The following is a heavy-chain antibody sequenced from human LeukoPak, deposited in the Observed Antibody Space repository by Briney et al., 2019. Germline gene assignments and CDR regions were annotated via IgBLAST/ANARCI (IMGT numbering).Heavy chain of an antibody. Sequence: NPPETLSLTCAAYGGSFSGYYWSWIRQPPGKGLEWIGEINHSGSTNYNPSLKSRVTISVDTSKNQFSLKLSSVTAADTAVYYSASGRLGELSPSELDYWGQGTLVTVSS. V-gene: IGHV4-34*01. CDR1: GGSFSGYY. CDR2: INHSGST. CDR3: ASGRLGELSPSELDY. J-gene: IGHJ4*02. D-gene: IGHD3-16*02.